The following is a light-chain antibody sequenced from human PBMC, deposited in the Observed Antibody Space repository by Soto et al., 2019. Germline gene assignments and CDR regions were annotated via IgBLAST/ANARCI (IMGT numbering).Light chain of an antibody. J-gene: IGKJ1*01. Sequence: IVVTQSAVTLSVSPGERVTLSCRASQSVSSNLAWYQQKPGQAPSLLIYGAFTRATGIPARFSGTGSGTEFTLTISSLQSEDFAVYYCQQYNSYRTFGQGTKVDIK. CDR1: QSVSSN. V-gene: IGKV3-15*01. CDR2: GAF. CDR3: QQYNSYRT.